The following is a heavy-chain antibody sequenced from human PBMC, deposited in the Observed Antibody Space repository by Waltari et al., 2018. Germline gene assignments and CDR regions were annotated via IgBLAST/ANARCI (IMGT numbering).Heavy chain of an antibody. V-gene: IGHV1-69*01. CDR2: IYPSFGTA. D-gene: IGHD4-4*01. J-gene: IGHJ4*02. CDR3: AIPDYSNYGGVDY. Sequence: QVQLVQSGAEVKKPGTSVTVSCMSPGGPFSSYAISWVRTAPGKGLEWMGGIYPSFGTANNAQKFQGRVTITADETTSTAYMELSSLRSEDTAVYYGAIPDYSNYGGVDYWGQGTLVTVSS. CDR1: GGPFSSYA.